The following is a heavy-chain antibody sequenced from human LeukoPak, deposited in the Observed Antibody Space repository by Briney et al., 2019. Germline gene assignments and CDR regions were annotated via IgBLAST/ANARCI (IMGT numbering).Heavy chain of an antibody. Sequence: SETLSLTCTVSGGSISSYYWSWIRQPPGKGLEWIGYIHYSGSTNYNPSLKSRVTISVDTSKNQFSLKLSSVTAADTAVYYCARAISELLPPFIDYWGQGTLVTVSS. CDR3: ARAISELLPPFIDY. J-gene: IGHJ4*02. V-gene: IGHV4-59*01. CDR2: IHYSGST. CDR1: GGSISSYY. D-gene: IGHD3-10*01.